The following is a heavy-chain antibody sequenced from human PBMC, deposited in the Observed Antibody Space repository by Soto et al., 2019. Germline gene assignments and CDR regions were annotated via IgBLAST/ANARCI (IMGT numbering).Heavy chain of an antibody. V-gene: IGHV4-59*04. CDR2: IYYSGST. J-gene: IGHJ4*02. D-gene: IGHD3-22*01. CDR1: GGSISSYY. Sequence: PSETLSLTCPVSGGSISSYYWSRIRQPPGKGLEWIGYIYYSGSTYYNPSLKSRVTISVDTSKNQFSLKLSSVTAADTAVYYCARHLLSYYDSSGYYDYWGQGTLVTVSS. CDR3: ARHLLSYYDSSGYYDY.